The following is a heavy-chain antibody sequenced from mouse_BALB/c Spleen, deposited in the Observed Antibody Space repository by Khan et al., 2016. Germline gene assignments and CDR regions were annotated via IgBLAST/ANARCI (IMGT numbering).Heavy chain of an antibody. Sequence: EVELVESGPGLVKPSQSLSLTCTATGYSITSGYGWNWIRQFPGNKLEWMGYISYSGSTNYNPSLKSRISITRDTSKNQFFLQLSSVTTEDTATYYCARTARIKYWGQGTTLTVSS. CDR2: ISYSGST. J-gene: IGHJ2*01. CDR3: ARTARIKY. V-gene: IGHV3-2*02. CDR1: GYSITSGYG. D-gene: IGHD1-2*01.